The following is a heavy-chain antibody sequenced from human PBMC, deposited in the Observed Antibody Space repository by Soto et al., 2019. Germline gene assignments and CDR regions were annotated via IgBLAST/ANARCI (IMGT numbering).Heavy chain of an antibody. Sequence: QVQLGQSGAEVKKPGASVKVSCTASGYIFTTYHLHWVRQAPGQGPEWMGVINPSGGTTTYAQRFQGRVNLTRDTSTSTVYMELNSLRSEDTAVYYCAREAVAHYSGMDVWGQGTTVTVSS. V-gene: IGHV1-46*01. D-gene: IGHD2-15*01. J-gene: IGHJ6*02. CDR3: AREAVAHYSGMDV. CDR1: GYIFTTYH. CDR2: INPSGGTT.